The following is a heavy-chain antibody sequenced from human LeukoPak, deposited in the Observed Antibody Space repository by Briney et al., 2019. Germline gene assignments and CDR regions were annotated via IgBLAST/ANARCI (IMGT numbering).Heavy chain of an antibody. V-gene: IGHV1-69*05. D-gene: IGHD2-15*01. CDR3: ARGCSGGSCYARYCYMDV. J-gene: IGHJ6*03. CDR1: GGTFSSYA. CDR2: IIPIFGTA. Sequence: SVKVSCKASGGTFSSYAISWVRQAPGQGLEWMGGIIPIFGTANYAQKFQGRVTITTDESTSTAYMELSSLRSEDMAVYYCARGCSGGSCYARYCYMDVWGKGTTVTVSS.